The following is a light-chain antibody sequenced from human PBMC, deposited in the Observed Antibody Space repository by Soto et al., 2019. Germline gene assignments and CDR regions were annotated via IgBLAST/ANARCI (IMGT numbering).Light chain of an antibody. V-gene: IGKV3-15*01. J-gene: IGKJ1*01. CDR1: GSVSRN. Sequence: EVVVTQSPVTLSVSLGERVTLSCRASGSVSRNLALYQQKPGQTPRRLIYGAPTRATGVPARFSGSGSGTDFILAITSLQCEDFAVYYCQQYWHWPRTFGQGTKVDIK. CDR2: GAP. CDR3: QQYWHWPRT.